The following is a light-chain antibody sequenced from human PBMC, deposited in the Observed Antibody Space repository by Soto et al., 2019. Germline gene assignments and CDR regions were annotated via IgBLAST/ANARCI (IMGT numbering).Light chain of an antibody. CDR3: QQSYSTPYT. CDR1: QGISTY. J-gene: IGKJ2*01. CDR2: DAS. V-gene: IGKV1-39*01. Sequence: DIQMTQSPSSLSASVGDRVTITCRASQGISTYLVWYQQRQGRAPKLLIYDASSLLSGVPSRFSGSGSGTDFTLTISSLQPEDFATYYCQQSYSTPYTFGQGTKVDIK.